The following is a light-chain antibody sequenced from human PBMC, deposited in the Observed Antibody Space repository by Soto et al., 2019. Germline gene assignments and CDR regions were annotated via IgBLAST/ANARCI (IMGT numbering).Light chain of an antibody. Sequence: DIQRTQSQSSLSATVGDRFTITFLASLPISNYLAWYQQKQGKIQNLLIYAASTLQAGVPYRFSGSGSGEDFTITISSLQNEDVENYSCQKYNSAPITFGRGTTGDIK. V-gene: IGKV1-27*01. J-gene: IGKJ4*01. CDR2: AAS. CDR3: QKYNSAPIT. CDR1: LPISNY.